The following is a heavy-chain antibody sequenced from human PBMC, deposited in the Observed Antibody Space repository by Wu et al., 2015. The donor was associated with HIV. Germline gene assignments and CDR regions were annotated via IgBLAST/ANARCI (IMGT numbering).Heavy chain of an antibody. CDR1: GYTFTSYG. CDR2: ISTYNGNK. CDR3: ARDVGVVTPSRYYGMDV. Sequence: QVQLVQSGAEVKKPGASVKVSCKASGYTFTSYGISWVRQAPGQGLEWVGWISTYNGNKNYAQKFQGRVTMTTDTSTSTAYMELRSLRSDDTAVYYCARDVGVVTPSRYYGMDVWGQGTTVTVSS. J-gene: IGHJ6*02. V-gene: IGHV1-18*01. D-gene: IGHD4-23*01.